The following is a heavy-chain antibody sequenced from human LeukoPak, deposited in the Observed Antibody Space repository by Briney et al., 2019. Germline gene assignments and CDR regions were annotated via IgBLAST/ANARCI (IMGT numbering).Heavy chain of an antibody. CDR1: GFTFSSYA. CDR3: ARGRKQWLVSGYAFDI. J-gene: IGHJ3*02. V-gene: IGHV3-30-3*01. CDR2: ISYDVSNK. D-gene: IGHD6-19*01. Sequence: GGSLRLSCAASGFTFSSYAMHWVRQAPGQGLEWVAVISYDVSNKYYADSVKGRFTISRDNSKNTLYLQMNSLRAEDTAVYYCARGRKQWLVSGYAFDIWGQGTMVTVSS.